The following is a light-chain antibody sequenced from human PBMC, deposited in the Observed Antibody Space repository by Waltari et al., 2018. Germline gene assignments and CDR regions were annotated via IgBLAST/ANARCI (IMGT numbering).Light chain of an antibody. CDR3: QQYNDWPRT. CDR1: QSVSIN. V-gene: IGKV3-15*01. J-gene: IGKJ1*01. CDR2: GAS. Sequence: MTQSPATLSVSPGARATLSGRASQSVSINVAWYQQKSGQAPRLLIHGASTRATGIPARFGASGSGTEFTLTIDSLQSEDFALYFCQQYNDWPRTFGQGTKVEI.